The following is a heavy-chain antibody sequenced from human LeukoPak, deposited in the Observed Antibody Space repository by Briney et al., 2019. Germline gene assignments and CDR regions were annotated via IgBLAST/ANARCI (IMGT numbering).Heavy chain of an antibody. CDR3: ARDLYGVSHDY. CDR1: GFTVSSYY. V-gene: IGHV3-53*01. D-gene: IGHD4-17*01. J-gene: IGHJ4*02. Sequence: GGSLRLSCAASGFTVSSYYMNWVRQAPGKGLEWVSVIYSSGSTYYADSVKGRFTISRDNSKNTLYLQMNSLRAEDTAVYYYARDLYGVSHDYWGQGTLVTVSS. CDR2: IYSSGST.